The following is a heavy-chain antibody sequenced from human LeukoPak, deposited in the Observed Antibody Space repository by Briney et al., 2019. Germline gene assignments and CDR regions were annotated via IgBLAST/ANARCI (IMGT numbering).Heavy chain of an antibody. D-gene: IGHD3-10*01. J-gene: IGHJ6*03. CDR2: IRYNGNNQ. V-gene: IGHV3-30*02. CDR1: GFTFSSYG. Sequence: PGGSLRLSCAASGFTFSSYGMHWVRQAPGKGLEWVAFIRYNGNNQCYADSVKGRFTISRDNSKNTLYLQMNSLKGDDTAVYYCAKDSAFYYIDVWGKGTTVIISS. CDR3: AKDSAFYYIDV.